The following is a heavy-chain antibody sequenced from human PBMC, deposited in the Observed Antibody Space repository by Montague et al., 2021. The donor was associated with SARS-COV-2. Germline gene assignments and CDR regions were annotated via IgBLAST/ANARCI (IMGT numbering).Heavy chain of an antibody. V-gene: IGHV4-59*01. D-gene: IGHD3-10*02. CDR2: IYYSGGT. CDR3: ARTLFASSSCRFDP. Sequence: SETLSLTCTVSGGFTNNFYWSWIRQPPGKGLEWIGYIYYSGGTDYNPSLKSRVTISIDTSKNQFSLNLTSVTAADTGVYYCARTLFASSSCRFDPWGQGTLVTVSS. J-gene: IGHJ5*02. CDR1: GGFTNNFY.